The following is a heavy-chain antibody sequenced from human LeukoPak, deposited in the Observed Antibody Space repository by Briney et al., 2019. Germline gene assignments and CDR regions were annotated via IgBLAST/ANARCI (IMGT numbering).Heavy chain of an antibody. CDR3: ARGADGDFFDY. V-gene: IGHV3-33*01. CDR2: IWYDGSNK. D-gene: IGHD2-21*01. J-gene: IGHJ4*02. CDR1: GFTFSSYG. Sequence: GRSLRLSCAASGFTFSSYGMHCVRQAPGKGLEWVAVIWYDGSNKYYADSVKGRFTISRDNSKNTLYLQMNSLRAEDTAVYYCARGADGDFFDYWGQGTLVTVSS.